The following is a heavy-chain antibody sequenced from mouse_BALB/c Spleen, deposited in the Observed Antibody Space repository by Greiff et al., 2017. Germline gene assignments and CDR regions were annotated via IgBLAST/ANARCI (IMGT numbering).Heavy chain of an antibody. CDR2: IYPGSGNT. CDR3: ARNYRYDPAWFAY. V-gene: IGHV1-77*01. CDR1: GYTFTDYY. J-gene: IGHJ3*01. Sequence: QVQLKESGAELARPGASVKLSCKASGYTFTDYYINWVKQRTGQGLEWIGEIYPGSGNTYYNEKFKGKATLTADKSSSTAYMQLSSLTSEDSAVYFCARNYRYDPAWFAYWGQGTLVTVSA. D-gene: IGHD2-14*01.